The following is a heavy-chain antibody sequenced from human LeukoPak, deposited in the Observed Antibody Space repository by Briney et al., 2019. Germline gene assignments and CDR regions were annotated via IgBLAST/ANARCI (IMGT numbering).Heavy chain of an antibody. V-gene: IGHV3-23*01. J-gene: IGHJ4*02. CDR2: ISGSGGST. Sequence: GGSLRLSCAASGFTFSSYPMSWVRQAPGKGLEWVSAISGSGGSTYYADSVKGRFTISRDNSKNTLYLQMNCLRAEDTAVYYCAKAHYDSSGYYYCSFDYWGQGTLVTVSS. CDR1: GFTFSSYP. CDR3: AKAHYDSSGYYYCSFDY. D-gene: IGHD3-22*01.